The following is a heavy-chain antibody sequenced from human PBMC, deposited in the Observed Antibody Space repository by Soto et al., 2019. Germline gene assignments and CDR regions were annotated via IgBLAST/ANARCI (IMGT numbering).Heavy chain of an antibody. Sequence: QVQLQESGPGLVKPSGTLSLTCAVSGGSISSSNWWSWVRQPPGKGLEWIGEIYHSGSTNYNPSLQSRVPISVDKSKNQFSLTLSSVTAADTAVYYCARDGATIWGAFDIWGQGTMVTVSS. D-gene: IGHD3-16*01. V-gene: IGHV4-4*02. CDR2: IYHSGST. CDR1: GGSISSSNW. CDR3: ARDGATIWGAFDI. J-gene: IGHJ3*02.